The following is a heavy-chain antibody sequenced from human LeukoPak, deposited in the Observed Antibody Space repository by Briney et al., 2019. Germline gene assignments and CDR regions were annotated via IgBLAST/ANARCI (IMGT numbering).Heavy chain of an antibody. J-gene: IGHJ5*02. CDR2: MNPNSGNT. Sequence: ASVKVSCKASGYTFTSYDINWARQATGQGLEWMGWMNPNSGNTGYAQKFQGRVTMTRNTSISTAYMELSSLRSEDTAVYYCARDRREEYSSSRFDPWGQGTLVTVSS. D-gene: IGHD6-6*01. V-gene: IGHV1-8*01. CDR3: ARDRREEYSSSRFDP. CDR1: GYTFTSYD.